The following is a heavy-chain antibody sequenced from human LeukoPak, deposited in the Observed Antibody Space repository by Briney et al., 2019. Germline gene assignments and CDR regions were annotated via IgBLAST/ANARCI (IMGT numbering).Heavy chain of an antibody. CDR2: ISSSSSTI. D-gene: IGHD3-22*01. CDR1: GFTFSSYS. V-gene: IGHV3-48*04. Sequence: GGSLRLSCAASGFTFSSYSMNWVRQAPGKGLEWVSYISSSSSTIYYADSVKGRFTISRDNAKNSLYLQMNSLRAEDTAVYYCETYYYDSSGYYYEDYFDYWGQGTLVTVSS. CDR3: ETYYYDSSGYYYEDYFDY. J-gene: IGHJ4*02.